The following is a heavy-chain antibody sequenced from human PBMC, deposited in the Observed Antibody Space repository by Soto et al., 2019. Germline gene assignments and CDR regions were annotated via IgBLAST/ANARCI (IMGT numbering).Heavy chain of an antibody. V-gene: IGHV4-4*02. CDR3: TREAATTRFDS. CDR1: GGSITSSHW. Sequence: QVQLQESGPGLVKTSGTLSLTCAVSGGSITSSHWCSWVRQPPGKGLEWIGEIYHTGNSNYNPSLKSRVTISMDKSKNQFSLRLTSVAAADTAVYYCTREAATTRFDSWGQGILVTVSS. J-gene: IGHJ4*02. CDR2: IYHTGNS. D-gene: IGHD1-1*01.